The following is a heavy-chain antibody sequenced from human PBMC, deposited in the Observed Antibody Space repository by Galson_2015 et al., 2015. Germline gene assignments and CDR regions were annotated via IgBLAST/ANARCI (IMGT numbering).Heavy chain of an antibody. D-gene: IGHD3-10*01. CDR3: AKDAVLNSIVRGFDY. CDR1: GFTFSSYG. CDR2: MAHDGSSK. Sequence: SLRLSCAASGFTFSSYGMHWVRQAPGKGLEWVAVMAHDGSSKYYADSVKGRFTISRDNSKNTLYLQMDSLRAEDTAVYYCAKDAVLNSIVRGFDYWGQGTLVTVSS. J-gene: IGHJ4*02. V-gene: IGHV3-30*18.